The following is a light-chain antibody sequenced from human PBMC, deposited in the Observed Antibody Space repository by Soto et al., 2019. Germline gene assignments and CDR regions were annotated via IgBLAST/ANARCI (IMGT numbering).Light chain of an antibody. CDR3: QNRADRPLMYT. J-gene: IGKJ2*01. V-gene: IGKV3-11*01. CDR1: QSVSSN. CDR2: DAT. Sequence: EVVLTQSPVTLSLSPGERATLSFRASQSVSSNLVWYQQKPGQAPRILIHDATSRATDIPARFSGSGSGTHFTLTISSLEPEDFAVYYCQNRADRPLMYTFGQGTRLEI.